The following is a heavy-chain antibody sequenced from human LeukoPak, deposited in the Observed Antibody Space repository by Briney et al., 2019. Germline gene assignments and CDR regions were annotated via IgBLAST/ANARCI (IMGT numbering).Heavy chain of an antibody. V-gene: IGHV4-39*01. CDR1: GGSISSSSYY. J-gene: IGHJ4*02. CDR3: CLQQLPSASDY. CDR2: MYYSGNT. D-gene: IGHD6-13*01. Sequence: SETLSLTCTVSGGSISSSSYYWGWIRQPPGKGLEWIGNMYYSGNTYYNPSLKSRVTISVDTSKNQFSLKLSSVTAADTAVYYSCLQQLPSASDYWGQGTLVTVSS.